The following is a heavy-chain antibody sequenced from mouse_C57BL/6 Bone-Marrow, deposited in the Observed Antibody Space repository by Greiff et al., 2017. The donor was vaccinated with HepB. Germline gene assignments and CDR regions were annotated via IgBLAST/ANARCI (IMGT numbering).Heavy chain of an antibody. J-gene: IGHJ4*01. CDR1: GFNIKDDY. CDR2: IDPENGDT. Sequence: DVKLQESGAELVRPGASVKLSCTASGFNIKDDYMHWVKQRPEQGLEWIGWIDPENGDTEYASKFQGKATITADTSSNTAYLQLSSLTSEDTAVYYCTCTVVATWGDAMDYWGQGTSVTVSS. V-gene: IGHV14-4*01. D-gene: IGHD1-1*01. CDR3: TCTVVATWGDAMDY.